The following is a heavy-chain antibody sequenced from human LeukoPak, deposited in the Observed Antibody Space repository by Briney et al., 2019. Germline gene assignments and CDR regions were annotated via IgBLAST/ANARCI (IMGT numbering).Heavy chain of an antibody. CDR2: INPNSGGT. Sequence: ASVKVSCKASGYTFTGYYMHWVRQAPGQGLEWMGRINPNSGGTNYAQKFRGRVTMTRDTSISTAYMELSRLRSDDTAVYCCARDLRYYGSGSYRYWGQGTLVTVSS. J-gene: IGHJ4*02. CDR3: ARDLRYYGSGSYRY. D-gene: IGHD3-10*01. CDR1: GYTFTGYY. V-gene: IGHV1-2*06.